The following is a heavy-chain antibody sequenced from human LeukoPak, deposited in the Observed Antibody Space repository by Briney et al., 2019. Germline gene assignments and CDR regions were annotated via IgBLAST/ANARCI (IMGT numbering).Heavy chain of an antibody. Sequence: GGSLRLSCVASGFAFSSYNMNWVRQAPGKGLEWISYISSSSTFIYNADSVKGRFTISRDNAKSSLYLQMNSLRVEDTAVYYCARDLIVGDTGPGPVWGQGTLVTVSS. V-gene: IGHV3-21*05. CDR1: GFAFSSYN. J-gene: IGHJ4*02. CDR2: ISSSSTFI. D-gene: IGHD1-26*01. CDR3: ARDLIVGDTGPGPV.